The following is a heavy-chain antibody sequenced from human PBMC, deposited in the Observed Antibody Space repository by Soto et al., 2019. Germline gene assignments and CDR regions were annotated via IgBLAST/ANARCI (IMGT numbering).Heavy chain of an antibody. D-gene: IGHD7-27*01. CDR2: IYHSGST. CDR1: SGSISSSNW. J-gene: IGHJ4*02. CDR3: ASKAWRTGALY. V-gene: IGHV4-4*02. Sequence: QVQLQESGPGLVKPSGTLSLTCAVSSGSISSSNWWSWVRQPPGKGLEWIGEIYHSGSTNYNPSLMSRVTISVDKSKNQFFLKLSSATAADTAVYYCASKAWRTGALYWGQGTLVTVSS.